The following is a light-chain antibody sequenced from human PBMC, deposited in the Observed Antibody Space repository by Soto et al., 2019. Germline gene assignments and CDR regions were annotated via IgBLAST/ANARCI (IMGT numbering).Light chain of an antibody. Sequence: QSVLTQPPSASGXPGQRVTIXCSGSSSNIGSNTVNWYQQLPGTAPKLLIYTYNQRPSGVPDRFSGSKSGTSASLAISGLQSEDEADYYCAAWDDSLNAWVFGGGTKLTVL. CDR2: TYN. CDR3: AAWDDSLNAWV. J-gene: IGLJ3*02. V-gene: IGLV1-44*01. CDR1: SSNIGSNT.